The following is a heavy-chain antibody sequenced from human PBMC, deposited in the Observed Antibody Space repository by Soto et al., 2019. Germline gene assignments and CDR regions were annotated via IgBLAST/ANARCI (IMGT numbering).Heavy chain of an antibody. J-gene: IGHJ5*02. CDR2: FSGTGGYT. CDR3: ARGQRALITYGPFDP. D-gene: IGHD4-17*01. V-gene: IGHV3-23*01. CDR1: VFTLSIYA. Sequence: PRGSLLLSCASSVFTLSIYAMSWVRQAPGKGLEWVSTFSGTGGYTYYADSVKGRFTISRDDSKNTLFLQMNSLRAADTAVYYCARGQRALITYGPFDPWGQGTMVTVSS.